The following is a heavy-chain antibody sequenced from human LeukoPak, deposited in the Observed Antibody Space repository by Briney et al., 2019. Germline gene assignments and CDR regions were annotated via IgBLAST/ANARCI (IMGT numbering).Heavy chain of an antibody. CDR2: IYYSGST. Sequence: PSETLSLTCTVSGGSISSSSYYWGWIRQPPGKGLEWVGSIYYSGSTYYNPSLKSRVTISVDTSKNQFSLKLSSVTAADTAVYYCARVHDYGDYEVTWGQGTLVTVSS. J-gene: IGHJ4*02. CDR3: ARVHDYGDYEVT. D-gene: IGHD4-17*01. CDR1: GGSISSSSYY. V-gene: IGHV4-39*07.